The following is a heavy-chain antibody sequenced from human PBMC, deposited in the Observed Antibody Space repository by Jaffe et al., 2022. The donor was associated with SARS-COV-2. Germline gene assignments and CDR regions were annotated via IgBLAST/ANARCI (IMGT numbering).Heavy chain of an antibody. D-gene: IGHD3-3*01. CDR2: VYYRGST. V-gene: IGHV4-59*01. CDR1: GGSISSNH. Sequence: QVQLQESGPGLVKPSETLSLTCTVSGGSISSNHWSWIRQPPGKGLEWIGCVYYRGSTNYNPSLKSRVTISADTSKNQFSLKLTSVSAADTAVYYCARGQAHDYWSAYFWGMDVWGQGTTVTVSS. J-gene: IGHJ6*02. CDR3: ARGQAHDYWSAYFWGMDV.